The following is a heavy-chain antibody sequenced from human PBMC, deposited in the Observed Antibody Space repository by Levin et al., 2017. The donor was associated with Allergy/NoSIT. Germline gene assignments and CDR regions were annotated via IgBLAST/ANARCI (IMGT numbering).Heavy chain of an antibody. CDR2: IHYTGYT. CDR3: ARSAHVTVVPAAIFAFDP. V-gene: IGHV4-59*08. CDR1: GGSISSSY. D-gene: IGHD2-2*01. Sequence: SQTLSLTCTVSGGSISSSYWSWIRQSPGKRPEWIGYIHYTGYTNYSPPLKSRVTISLDTSKNQFSLKLTPVTAADTAVYSCARSAHVTVVPAAIFAFDPWGQGILVTVSS. J-gene: IGHJ5*02.